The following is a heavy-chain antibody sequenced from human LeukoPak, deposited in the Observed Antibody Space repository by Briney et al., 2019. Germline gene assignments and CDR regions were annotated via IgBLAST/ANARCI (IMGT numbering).Heavy chain of an antibody. D-gene: IGHD3-3*01. CDR1: GFTFSSYA. J-gene: IGHJ5*02. CDR3: ARDPVARDFWSGYSHNRVNWFDP. V-gene: IGHV3-30*04. CDR2: ISYDGSNK. Sequence: GGSLRLSCAASGFTFSSYAMHWVRQAPGKGLEWVAVISYDGSNKYYADSVKGRFTISRDNSKNTLYLQMNSLRAEDTAVYYCARDPVARDFWSGYSHNRVNWFDPWGQGTLVTVSS.